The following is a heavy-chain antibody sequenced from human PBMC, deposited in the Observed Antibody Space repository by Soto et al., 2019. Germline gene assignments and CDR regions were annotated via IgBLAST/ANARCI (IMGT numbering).Heavy chain of an antibody. D-gene: IGHD3-9*01. Sequence: SETLSLTCTVSGGSISSSSYYWGWIRQPPGKGLEWIGIIYYSGSTYYNPSLKSRVTISVDTSKNQFSLKLSSVTAADTAVYYCARHKHFDWLLRNYYYYGMDVWGQGTTVTVSS. CDR2: IYYSGST. V-gene: IGHV4-39*01. J-gene: IGHJ6*02. CDR3: ARHKHFDWLLRNYYYYGMDV. CDR1: GGSISSSSYY.